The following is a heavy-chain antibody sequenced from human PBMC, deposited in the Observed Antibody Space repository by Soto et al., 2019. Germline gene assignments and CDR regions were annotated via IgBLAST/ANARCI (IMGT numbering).Heavy chain of an antibody. CDR1: GHIISNYW. CDR2: IFFRDSET. Sequence: GESLKISCKGPGHIISNYWIGGVRQTPGKGLEWMGIIFFRDSETKFSPSFQGQVTISVDKSLNTVYLQWGTLKASDSGVYYCARGYFDSGHGYDLWGQGTQVTVSS. J-gene: IGHJ5*02. D-gene: IGHD3-9*01. CDR3: ARGYFDSGHGYDL. V-gene: IGHV5-51*01.